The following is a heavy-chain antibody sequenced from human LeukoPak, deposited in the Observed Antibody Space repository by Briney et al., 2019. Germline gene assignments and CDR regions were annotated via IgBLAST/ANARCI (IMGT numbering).Heavy chain of an antibody. Sequence: NAGAPLQISCQGSGSIFTSYWIGWVRPLPGKGVEWMGIIYPGDSDTRYSPSFQGQVTISADNSISTAYVQWSSLKASDTAMSYCARPSNYGELYCWGQGTIVTAS. CDR1: GSIFTSYW. J-gene: IGHJ6*01. CDR3: ARPSNYGELYC. V-gene: IGHV5-51*01. D-gene: IGHD4-17*01. CDR2: IYPGDSDT.